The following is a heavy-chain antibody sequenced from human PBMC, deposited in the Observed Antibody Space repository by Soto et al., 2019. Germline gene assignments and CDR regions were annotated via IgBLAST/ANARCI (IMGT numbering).Heavy chain of an antibody. CDR3: VRVPTGGYAFSLDDY. D-gene: IGHD5-12*01. CDR1: GFTFSSYW. Sequence: GSLILSCAASGFTFSSYWMHWVRQAPGKGLVWVSRINSDGSRTTYADSVKGRFTISRDNAKNTLYLQMNSLRAEDTAVYYCVRVPTGGYAFSLDDYWGQGTLVTVSS. J-gene: IGHJ4*02. CDR2: INSDGSRT. V-gene: IGHV3-74*01.